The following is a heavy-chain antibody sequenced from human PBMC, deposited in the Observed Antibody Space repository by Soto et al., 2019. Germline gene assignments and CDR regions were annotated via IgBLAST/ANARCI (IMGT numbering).Heavy chain of an antibody. CDR2: IYYSGST. Sequence: SETLSLTCTVSGGSISSYYWSWIRQPPGKGLEWIGHIYYSGSTNYNPSLKSRVTISVDTSKNQFSLKLSSVTAADTAVYYCARDLNNYYGSGSPTRGYYYGMDVWGQGTTVTVSS. CDR3: ARDLNNYYGSGSPTRGYYYGMDV. D-gene: IGHD3-10*01. CDR1: GGSISSYY. V-gene: IGHV4-59*01. J-gene: IGHJ6*02.